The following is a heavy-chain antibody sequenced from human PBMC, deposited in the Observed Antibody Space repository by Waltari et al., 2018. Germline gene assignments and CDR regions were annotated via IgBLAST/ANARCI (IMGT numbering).Heavy chain of an antibody. J-gene: IGHJ6*02. CDR3: ARVATKTYSSPVPGRPYYYGMDV. CDR1: GFTFSRYW. D-gene: IGHD6-13*01. V-gene: IGHV3-74*01. Sequence: EEQLVESGGGLVQPGESLRLSCAASGFTFSRYWMDWVHQAPGQGLVWVSRINSDGSSTIYAESVKGRFTISRDNAKNTLYVQMNRLRAEDTAVYYCARVATKTYSSPVPGRPYYYGMDVWGQGTTVTVSS. CDR2: INSDGSST.